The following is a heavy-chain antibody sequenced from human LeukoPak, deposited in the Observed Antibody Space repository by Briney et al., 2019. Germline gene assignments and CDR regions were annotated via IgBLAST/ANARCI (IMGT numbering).Heavy chain of an antibody. J-gene: IGHJ4*02. CDR2: IKQDGSEK. Sequence: GGSLRLSCAASGFTFSSYWMSWVRQAPGKGLEWVANIKQDGSEKYYVDSVKGRFTISRDNAKNSRYLQMNSLRAEDTAVYYCARAYYYDSSGPGDYWGQGTLVTVSS. V-gene: IGHV3-7*01. CDR1: GFTFSSYW. D-gene: IGHD3-22*01. CDR3: ARAYYYDSSGPGDY.